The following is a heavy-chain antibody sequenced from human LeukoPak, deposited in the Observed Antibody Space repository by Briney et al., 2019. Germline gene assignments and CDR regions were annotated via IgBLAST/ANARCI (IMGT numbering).Heavy chain of an antibody. D-gene: IGHD3-22*01. CDR2: ISAYNGNT. CDR1: GYTFTSYG. Sequence: ASVTVTCKASGYTFTSYGISWVRQAPGQGLEWMGWISAYNGNTNYAQKLQGRITMTTDTFTCTVYMELRRLRSDDSAVYYCAREGSGYYLDYWGQGTLVTVSS. J-gene: IGHJ4*02. V-gene: IGHV1-18*01. CDR3: AREGSGYYLDY.